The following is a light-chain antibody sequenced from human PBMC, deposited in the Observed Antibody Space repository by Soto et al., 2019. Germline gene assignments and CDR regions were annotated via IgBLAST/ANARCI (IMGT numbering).Light chain of an antibody. J-gene: IGLJ2*01. CDR3: SSHAGTYTLI. CDR1: SSDVGGYNF. Sequence: QSALTQPRSVSGSPGQSFTISCTGTSSDVGGYNFVSWYQQHPDKAPKLMIYDVTKRPSGVPDRFSGSKSANTASLTISGLQAQDEAAYYCSSHAGTYTLIFGGGTKLTVL. V-gene: IGLV2-11*01. CDR2: DVT.